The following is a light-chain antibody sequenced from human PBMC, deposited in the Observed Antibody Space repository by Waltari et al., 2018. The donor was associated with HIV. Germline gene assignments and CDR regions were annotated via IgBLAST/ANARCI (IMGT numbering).Light chain of an antibody. CDR1: RSNLGAGYD. CDR2: GNS. J-gene: IGLJ3*02. Sequence: QSVLTQPPSVSGPPGPRVTISSTGSRSNLGAGYDVTWYQQLPGTAPKFLIYGNSNRPSGVPDRFSGSKSGTSASLAITGLQAEDEADYYCQSYDSTGVFGGGTKLTVL. CDR3: QSYDSTGV. V-gene: IGLV1-40*01.